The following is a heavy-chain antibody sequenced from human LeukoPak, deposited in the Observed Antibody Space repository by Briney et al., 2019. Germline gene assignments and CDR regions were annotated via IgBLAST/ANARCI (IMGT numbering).Heavy chain of an antibody. CDR3: AKTAGRRAGIDY. V-gene: IGHV3-30*18. CDR2: ISYDGSNK. Sequence: GGSLRLSCAASGFTFSSHGMHWVRQAPGKGLEWVAVISYDGSNKYYADSVKGRFTISRDNSKNTLYLQMNSLRAEDTAVYYCAKTAGRRAGIDYWGQGTLVTVSS. D-gene: IGHD5-24*01. CDR1: GFTFSSHG. J-gene: IGHJ4*02.